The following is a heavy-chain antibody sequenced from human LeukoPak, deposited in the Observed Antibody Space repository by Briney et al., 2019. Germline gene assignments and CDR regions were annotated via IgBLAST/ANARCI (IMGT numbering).Heavy chain of an antibody. CDR3: ARDLVPAATPYNWFDP. J-gene: IGHJ5*02. V-gene: IGHV3-7*01. Sequence: GGSLRLSCAASRFTFSSYWMSWVRQAPGKGLEWVANIKQDGSEKYYVDSAKGRFTISRDNAKNSLYLQMNSLRAEDTAVYYCARDLVPAATPYNWFDPWGQGTLVTVSS. CDR1: RFTFSSYW. D-gene: IGHD2-2*02. CDR2: IKQDGSEK.